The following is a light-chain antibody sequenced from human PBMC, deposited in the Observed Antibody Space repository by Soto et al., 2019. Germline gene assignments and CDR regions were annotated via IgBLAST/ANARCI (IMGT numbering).Light chain of an antibody. Sequence: DIQLTQSPSFLSASVGDRVTITCRASQGISSYLAWYQQKPGKAPKLLISTASTLQSGVPSRFSGSGSGTEFTLKISSLQPEDFETYCCQQLNNYCGTCGQGTKVDIK. CDR3: QQLNNYCGT. V-gene: IGKV1-9*01. CDR2: TAS. J-gene: IGKJ1*01. CDR1: QGISSY.